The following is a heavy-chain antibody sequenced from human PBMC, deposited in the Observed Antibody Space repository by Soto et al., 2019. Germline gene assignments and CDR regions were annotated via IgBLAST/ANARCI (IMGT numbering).Heavy chain of an antibody. CDR1: GFTFSSYA. D-gene: IGHD6-19*01. J-gene: IGHJ4*02. V-gene: IGHV3-23*01. CDR2: ISGSGDST. Sequence: PGGSLRLSCAASGFTFSSYAMSWVRQAPGKGLEWVSAISGSGDSTCYAASVKGRFTISRDISKNTLYLQMNSLRAEDTAVYYCTKWPLGYGSGRYRSYFDYWGQGTLVTVSS. CDR3: TKWPLGYGSGRYRSYFDY.